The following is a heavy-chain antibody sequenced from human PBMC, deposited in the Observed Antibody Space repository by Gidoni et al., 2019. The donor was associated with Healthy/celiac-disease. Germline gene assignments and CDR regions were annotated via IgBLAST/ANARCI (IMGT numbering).Heavy chain of an antibody. J-gene: IGHJ4*02. CDR2: IRSKAYGGTT. CDR3: TRERGGGYSGYDLEDYFDY. CDR1: GFTFGDYA. V-gene: IGHV3-49*03. D-gene: IGHD5-12*01. Sequence: EVQLVESGGGLVQPGRSLRLSCTASGFTFGDYAMSWFRQAPGKGLEWVGFIRSKAYGGTTEYAASVKGRFTISRDDSKSIAYLQMNSLKTEDTAVYYCTRERGGGYSGYDLEDYFDYWGQGTLVTVSS.